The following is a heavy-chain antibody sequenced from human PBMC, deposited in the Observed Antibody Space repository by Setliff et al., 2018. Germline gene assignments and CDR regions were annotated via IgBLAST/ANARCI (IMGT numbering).Heavy chain of an antibody. D-gene: IGHD3-10*01. CDR2: INHRGST. V-gene: IGHV4-34*01. Sequence: SETLSLTCAVYGDSFSYYYWSWIRQPPGKGLEWIGEINHRGSTKYSPSLRSRVTISVDTSKNQFSLKLSSVTAADTAVYYCARDQAYYYGSGSYYTWFDPWGQGTLVTVSS. CDR1: GDSFSYYY. CDR3: ARDQAYYYGSGSYYTWFDP. J-gene: IGHJ5*02.